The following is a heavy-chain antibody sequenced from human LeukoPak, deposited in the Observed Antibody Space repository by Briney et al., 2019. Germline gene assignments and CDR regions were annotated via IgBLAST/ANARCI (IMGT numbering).Heavy chain of an antibody. CDR2: IKQDGSEK. J-gene: IGHJ4*02. Sequence: GGSLRLSCAASGFTFTTYWMSWVRQAPGKGLEWVANIKQDGSEKYYVDSVKGRFTISRDNAKNSLYLQMNSLRAEDTAMYYCARDSAGNDYWGQGTLVTVSS. CDR3: ARDSAGNDY. V-gene: IGHV3-7*01. D-gene: IGHD6-13*01. CDR1: GFTFTTYW.